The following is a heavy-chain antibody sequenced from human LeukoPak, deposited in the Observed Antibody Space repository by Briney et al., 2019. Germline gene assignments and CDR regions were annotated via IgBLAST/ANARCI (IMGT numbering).Heavy chain of an antibody. CDR2: IYSAGST. Sequence: GGSLRLSCVASGFTVSSNYMSWVRQAPGKGLEWVSVIYSAGSTYYADSVKGRFTISRDNSKNSLFLQMHSLRADDTAVYYCARGCRDCSGDCYVAFDIWGQGTMVTVSS. V-gene: IGHV3-53*01. CDR3: ARGCRDCSGDCYVAFDI. J-gene: IGHJ3*02. CDR1: GFTVSSNY. D-gene: IGHD2-21*02.